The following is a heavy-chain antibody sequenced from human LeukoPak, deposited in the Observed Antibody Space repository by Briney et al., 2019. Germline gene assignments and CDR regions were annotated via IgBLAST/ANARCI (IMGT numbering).Heavy chain of an antibody. Sequence: GGSLRLSCAASGFTFSSYWMTWVRQAPGKGLEWVANIKYDGSEKDYMDTVKGRFTISRDNAKNSLYLQMNSLRAEDTAVYYCARDIEAAGLFLDYWGQGTLVAVSS. CDR3: ARDIEAAGLFLDY. CDR2: IKYDGSEK. V-gene: IGHV3-7*01. CDR1: GFTFSSYW. J-gene: IGHJ4*02. D-gene: IGHD6-13*01.